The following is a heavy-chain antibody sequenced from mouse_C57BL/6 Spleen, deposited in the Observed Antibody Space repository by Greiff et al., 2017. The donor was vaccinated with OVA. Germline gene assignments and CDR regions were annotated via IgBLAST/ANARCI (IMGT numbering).Heavy chain of an antibody. CDR3: ARGDNYYSNYFDY. CDR1: GYTFTSYD. Sequence: VKLMESGPELVKPGASVKLSCKASGYTFTSYDINWVKQRPGQGLEWIGWIYPRDGSTKYNEKFKGKATLTVDTSSSTAYMELHSLTSEDSAVYFCARGDNYYSNYFDYWGQGTTLTVSS. J-gene: IGHJ2*01. V-gene: IGHV1-85*01. CDR2: IYPRDGST. D-gene: IGHD2-5*01.